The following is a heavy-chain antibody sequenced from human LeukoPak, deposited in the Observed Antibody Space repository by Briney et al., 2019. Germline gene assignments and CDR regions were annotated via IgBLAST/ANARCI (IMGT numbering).Heavy chain of an antibody. D-gene: IGHD3-9*01. V-gene: IGHV1-18*01. CDR1: GYTFTSYG. CDR3: ARDPYDILTGYYDP. Sequence: ASVKVSCKASGYTFTSYGISWVRQAPGQGLEWMGWLSAYNGNTNYAQKLQGRVTMTTDTSTSTAYMELRNLRSDDTAVYYCARDPYDILTGYYDPWGQGTLVTVSS. CDR2: LSAYNGNT. J-gene: IGHJ5*02.